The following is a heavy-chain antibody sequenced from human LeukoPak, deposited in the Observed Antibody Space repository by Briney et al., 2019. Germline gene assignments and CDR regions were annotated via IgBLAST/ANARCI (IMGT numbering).Heavy chain of an antibody. Sequence: SETLSLTCTVSGGSISSGDYYWSCIRQPPGKGLEWIGYIYYSGSTYYNPSLKSRVTISVDTSKNQFSLKLSSVTAADTAVYYCASYCSSTSCYPNFDYWGQGTLVTVSS. V-gene: IGHV4-30-4*08. CDR3: ASYCSSTSCYPNFDY. CDR1: GGSISSGDYY. CDR2: IYYSGST. D-gene: IGHD2-2*01. J-gene: IGHJ4*02.